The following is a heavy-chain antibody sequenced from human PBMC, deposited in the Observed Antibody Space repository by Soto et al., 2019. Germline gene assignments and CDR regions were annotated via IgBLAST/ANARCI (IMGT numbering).Heavy chain of an antibody. D-gene: IGHD3-10*01. J-gene: IGHJ4*02. CDR2: IYYSGST. Sequence: QLQLQESGPGLVKPSETLSLTCTVSGGSISSSSYYWGWIREPPGKGLEWIGSIYYSGSTYYNPSLKSRVTISVDTSKNQFSLKLSSVTAADTAVYYCARQSSFGEWYYFDYWGQGTLVTVSS. V-gene: IGHV4-39*01. CDR3: ARQSSFGEWYYFDY. CDR1: GGSISSSSYY.